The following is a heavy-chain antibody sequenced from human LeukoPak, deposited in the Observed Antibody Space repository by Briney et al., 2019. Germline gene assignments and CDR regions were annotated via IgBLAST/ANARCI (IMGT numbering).Heavy chain of an antibody. V-gene: IGHV4-39*07. D-gene: IGHD3-10*01. Sequence: SETLSLTCTVSDGSISSSNYYWGWIRQPPGKGLEWIGSIYYSGSTYYNPSLKSRVTISVDTSKNQFSLKLSSVTAADTAVYYCARDAFGESPSYYFDYWGQRTLVTVSS. CDR1: DGSISSSNYY. J-gene: IGHJ4*02. CDR2: IYYSGST. CDR3: ARDAFGESPSYYFDY.